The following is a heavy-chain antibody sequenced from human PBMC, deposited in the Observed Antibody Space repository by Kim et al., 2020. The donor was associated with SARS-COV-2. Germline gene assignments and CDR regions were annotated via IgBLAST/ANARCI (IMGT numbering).Heavy chain of an antibody. CDR1: GFTFSGAG. Sequence: GGSLKLSCAASGFTFSGAGMHWVRQASGKGLEWVGRIRSKTNNYATAFAASVKGRFTISRDDSKNMAYLKMNSLKIEDTAVYYCTREGDYYGMDVWGQGTTVTVSS. CDR2: IRSKTNNYAT. J-gene: IGHJ6*02. CDR3: TREGDYYGMDV. V-gene: IGHV3-73*01.